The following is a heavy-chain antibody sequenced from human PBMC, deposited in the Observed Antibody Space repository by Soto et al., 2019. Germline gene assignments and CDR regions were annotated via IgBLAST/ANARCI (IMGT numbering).Heavy chain of an antibody. V-gene: IGHV1-18*01. Sequence: GASVKVSCKASGYTFTSYGISWVRQAPGQGHERIGWISAYNGNTNYAQKIQGRVTMTTDTSTSTAYMKLRSLRSDDTAVYYCARDVPDYDFWSGYPLTDWFDPWGQGTLVTVSS. CDR2: ISAYNGNT. CDR1: GYTFTSYG. D-gene: IGHD3-3*01. J-gene: IGHJ5*02. CDR3: ARDVPDYDFWSGYPLTDWFDP.